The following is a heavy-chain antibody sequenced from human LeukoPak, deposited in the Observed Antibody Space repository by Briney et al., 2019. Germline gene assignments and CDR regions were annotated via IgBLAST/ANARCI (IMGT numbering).Heavy chain of an antibody. D-gene: IGHD5-12*01. CDR3: ARGEWLRVAFDI. CDR2: INHSGST. CDR1: GGSFSGYY. J-gene: IGHJ3*02. V-gene: IGHV4-34*01. Sequence: SETLSLTCAVYGGSFSGYYWSWIRQPPGKGLEWIGEINHSGSTNYNPSLKSRVTISVDTSKNQFSLKLSSVTAADTAVYYCARGEWLRVAFDIWGQGTMVTVSS.